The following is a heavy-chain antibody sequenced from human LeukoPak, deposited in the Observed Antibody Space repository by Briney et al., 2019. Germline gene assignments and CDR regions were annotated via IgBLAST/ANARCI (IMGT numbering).Heavy chain of an antibody. J-gene: IGHJ4*02. D-gene: IGHD5-24*01. V-gene: IGHV6-1*01. Sequence: SQTLSLTCAISGDSVSSNSAAWNWIRQSPSRGLEWLGRTYYRSKWYNDYAVSVKSRITINADTAKNQFSLQLNSVTPEDTAVYYCASGDGSNVPHQFDSWGQGTLVTVSS. CDR2: TYYRSKWYN. CDR1: GDSVSSNSAA. CDR3: ASGDGSNVPHQFDS.